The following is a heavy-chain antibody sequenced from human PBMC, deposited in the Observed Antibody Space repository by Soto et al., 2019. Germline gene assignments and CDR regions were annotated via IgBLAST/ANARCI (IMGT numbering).Heavy chain of an antibody. D-gene: IGHD2-2*01. CDR3: TRDGGYCSSTSCYFYWFDP. J-gene: IGHJ5*02. CDR2: IRSKAYGGTT. CDR1: GFTFGDYA. Sequence: GGSLRLSCTASGFTFGDYAMSWFRQAPGKGLEWVGFIRSKAYGGTTEYAASVKGRFTISRDDSKSIAYLQMNSLKTEDTAVYYCTRDGGYCSSTSCYFYWFDPWGQGTLVTVSS. V-gene: IGHV3-49*03.